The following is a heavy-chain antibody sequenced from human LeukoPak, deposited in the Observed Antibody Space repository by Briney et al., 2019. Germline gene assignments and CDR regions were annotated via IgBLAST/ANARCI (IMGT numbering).Heavy chain of an antibody. Sequence: ASVKVSCKASGYTFTSYAMHWVRQAPGQRLEWMGWSNAGNGNTKYSQEFQGRVTITRDTSASTAYMELRSLRSDDTAVYYCAISPYNWNDGYFDYWGQGTLVTVSS. D-gene: IGHD1-20*01. CDR2: SNAGNGNT. CDR3: AISPYNWNDGYFDY. CDR1: GYTFTSYA. J-gene: IGHJ4*02. V-gene: IGHV1-3*02.